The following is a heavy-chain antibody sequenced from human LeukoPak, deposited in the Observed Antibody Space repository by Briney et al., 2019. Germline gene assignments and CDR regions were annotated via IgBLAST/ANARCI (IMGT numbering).Heavy chain of an antibody. CDR3: ARDLTGTGDY. V-gene: IGHV3-64*01. CDR2: ITSDGGIT. Sequence: GGSLRLSCAASGFTFSAYAMHWVRQAPGKGLKYVSSITSDGGITYYANSVKGRFTISRDNSRNTLYLQMGSLRAEDMAVYYCARDLTGTGDYWGQGTLVTVSS. D-gene: IGHD1-20*01. CDR1: GFTFSAYA. J-gene: IGHJ4*02.